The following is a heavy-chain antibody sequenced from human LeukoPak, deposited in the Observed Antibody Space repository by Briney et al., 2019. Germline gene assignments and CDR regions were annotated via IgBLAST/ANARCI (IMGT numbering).Heavy chain of an antibody. CDR1: GGSFSGYY. V-gene: IGHV4-31*11. Sequence: SETLSLTCAVYGGSFSGYYWSWIRQHPGKGLEWIGYIYYSGSTYYNPSLKSRVTISVDTSKNQFSLKLSSVTAADTAVYYCARSPVRGVINYWGQGTLVTVSS. CDR2: IYYSGST. CDR3: ARSPVRGVINY. J-gene: IGHJ4*02. D-gene: IGHD3-10*01.